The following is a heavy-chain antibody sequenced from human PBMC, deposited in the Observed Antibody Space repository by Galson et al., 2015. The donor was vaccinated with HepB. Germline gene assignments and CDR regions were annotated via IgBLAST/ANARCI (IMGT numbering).Heavy chain of an antibody. CDR3: AKINWIDNYSYHGIDV. Sequence: SLRLSCAASGFTFSTYAMSWVRQAPAKGLEWVSTARGSGGSTHYVDSVKGRFTISRDNSKNTLYLQMNSLRAEDTAVYYCAKINWIDNYSYHGIDVWGQGTTVTVSS. J-gene: IGHJ6*02. CDR2: ARGSGGST. CDR1: GFTFSTYA. V-gene: IGHV3-23*01. D-gene: IGHD1-1*01.